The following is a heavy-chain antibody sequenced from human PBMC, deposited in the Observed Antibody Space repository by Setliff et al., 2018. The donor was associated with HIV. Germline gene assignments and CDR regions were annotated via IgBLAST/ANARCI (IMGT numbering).Heavy chain of an antibody. D-gene: IGHD3-10*01. J-gene: IGHJ4*02. V-gene: IGHV4-39*07. CDR3: APRHHKYGFL. Sequence: QPPGKGLEWVGSIYYXXXTXXNXSLQSRXTISLDTSKNQFSLELRSVTAADTXLYYCAPRHHKYGFLWGQGTLVTVSS. CDR2: IYYXXXT.